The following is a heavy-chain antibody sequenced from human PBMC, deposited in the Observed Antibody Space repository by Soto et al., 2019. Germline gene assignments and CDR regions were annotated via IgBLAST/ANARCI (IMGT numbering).Heavy chain of an antibody. V-gene: IGHV1-69*01. Sequence: QVQLVQSGAEVKKPGSSVKVSCKASGGSFSSYAISWVRQAPGQGLEWMGGIIPIVGTGNYAQNFQGRVTNTADESTSTAYMELSSLRSEDTAMYYCARDLRAAGRPGMDVWGQGTTVTVSS. CDR1: GGSFSSYA. D-gene: IGHD6-13*01. J-gene: IGHJ6*02. CDR3: ARDLRAAGRPGMDV. CDR2: IIPIVGTG.